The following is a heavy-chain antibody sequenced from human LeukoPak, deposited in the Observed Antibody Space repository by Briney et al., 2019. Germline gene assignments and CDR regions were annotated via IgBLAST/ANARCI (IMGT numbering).Heavy chain of an antibody. V-gene: IGHV1-58*02. CDR2: IVVGSGNT. Sequence: PGASVKVSCKASGFTFTRSTMQWVRQARGQRLEWIGWIVVGSGNTNYAQKFHERVTITRDMSTSTAYMELSSLRSEDTAVYYCATSTAPGSYSSYYYGMDVWGQGTTVTVSS. CDR3: ATSTAPGSYSSYYYGMDV. J-gene: IGHJ6*02. D-gene: IGHD3-10*01. CDR1: GFTFTRST.